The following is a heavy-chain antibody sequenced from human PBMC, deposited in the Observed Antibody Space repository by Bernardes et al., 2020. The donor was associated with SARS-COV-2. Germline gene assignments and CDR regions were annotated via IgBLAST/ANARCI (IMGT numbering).Heavy chain of an antibody. V-gene: IGHV4-38-2*01. Sequence: SETLSLTCAVSGYSISSGYFWGWIRQTPGKGLEWIGSINHSGSTYYNPSLKSRFTISVDTPKNQFSLKLDSVTAADTAVYFCARQIYCSGGVCSQAFFDYWGKGTMVTVSS. D-gene: IGHD2-8*02. J-gene: IGHJ4*02. CDR3: ARQIYCSGGVCSQAFFDY. CDR1: GYSISSGYF. CDR2: INHSGST.